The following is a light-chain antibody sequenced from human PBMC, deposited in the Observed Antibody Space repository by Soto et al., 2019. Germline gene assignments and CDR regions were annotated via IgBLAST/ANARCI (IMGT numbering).Light chain of an antibody. Sequence: DIQMTQYQSSVSSSVRGRVTITCWSSQSISSYLNWYQQKPGKAPKLLIYAASSLQSGVPSRFSGSGSGTDFTLTISSLQPEDFATYFCQQTYSTPPWAFGLGTKVDVK. V-gene: IGKV1-39*01. CDR3: QQTYSTPPWA. CDR1: QSISSY. CDR2: AAS. J-gene: IGKJ1*01.